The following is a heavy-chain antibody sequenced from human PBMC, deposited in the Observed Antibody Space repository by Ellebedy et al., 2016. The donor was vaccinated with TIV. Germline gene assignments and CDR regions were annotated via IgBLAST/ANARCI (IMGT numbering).Heavy chain of an antibody. D-gene: IGHD2-2*01. CDR1: GYTFTSYG. V-gene: IGHV1-18*01. CDR3: ARAYCSSTSCREGNY. J-gene: IGHJ4*02. Sequence: AASVKVSCKASGYTFTSYGISWVRQAPGQGLEWMGWISAYNGNTNYAQKLQGRVTMTTDTSTSTAYMELRSLRSDDTAVYYCARAYCSSTSCREGNYWGQGTLVTVSS. CDR2: ISAYNGNT.